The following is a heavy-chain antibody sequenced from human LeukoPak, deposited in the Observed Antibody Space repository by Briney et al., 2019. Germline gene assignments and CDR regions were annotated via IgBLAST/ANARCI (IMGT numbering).Heavy chain of an antibody. CDR3: ARRGNIWYYFDY. J-gene: IGHJ4*02. D-gene: IGHD6-13*01. V-gene: IGHV1-2*02. CDR1: GYTFTDYY. CDR2: FSPNSGGT. Sequence: ASLKVSCKTSGYTFTDYYIHWVRQAPGQGLEWLGWFSPNSGGTRYAQKFQGRVTMTRDTSISTDYMELSRLRSDDTAVYYCARRGNIWYYFDYWGQGTLVTVSS.